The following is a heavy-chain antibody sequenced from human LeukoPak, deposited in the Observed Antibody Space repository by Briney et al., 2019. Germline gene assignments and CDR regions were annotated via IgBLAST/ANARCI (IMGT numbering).Heavy chain of an antibody. CDR3: ARGWIAVAGTDYYYYMDV. CDR2: INCNGGST. J-gene: IGHJ6*03. CDR1: GFTFDDYG. V-gene: IGHV3-20*04. D-gene: IGHD6-19*01. Sequence: GGSLRLSCAASGFTFDDYGMSWVRQAPGKRLEWVSGINCNGGSTGCADSVKGRFTISRDNAKNSLYLQMNSLRAEDTALYYCARGWIAVAGTDYYYYMDVWGKGTTVTVSS.